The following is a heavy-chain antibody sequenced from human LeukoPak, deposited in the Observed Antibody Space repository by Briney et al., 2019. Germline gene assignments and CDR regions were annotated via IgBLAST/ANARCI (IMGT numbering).Heavy chain of an antibody. CDR1: GNYW. CDR2: ISGSGGST. J-gene: IGHJ4*02. V-gene: IGHV3-23*01. D-gene: IGHD3-16*01. Sequence: GGSLRLSCAASGNYWMHWVRQAPGKGLEWVSTISGSGGSTYYADSVKGRFTISRDNSKNTLYLQMNSLRAEDTAVYYCAKDDDYVWGRFEYWGQGTLVTVSS. CDR3: AKDDDYVWGRFEY.